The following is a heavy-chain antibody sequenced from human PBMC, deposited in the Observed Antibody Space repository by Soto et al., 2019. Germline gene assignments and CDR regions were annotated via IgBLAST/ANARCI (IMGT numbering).Heavy chain of an antibody. V-gene: IGHV3-21*01. CDR1: GFSFSTYS. CDR2: INEDATYI. Sequence: EVQLVESGGGLVKPGVSLRLSCAASGFSFSTYSMNWVRQAPGKGLEWVSSINEDATYIYYAGAVRGRFTIARANAEDSMYLQMTSLRAEDTAVYYCVRDFVGYFPTGYMDVWGDGAALTVSS. D-gene: IGHD2-15*01. CDR3: VRDFVGYFPTGYMDV. J-gene: IGHJ6*03.